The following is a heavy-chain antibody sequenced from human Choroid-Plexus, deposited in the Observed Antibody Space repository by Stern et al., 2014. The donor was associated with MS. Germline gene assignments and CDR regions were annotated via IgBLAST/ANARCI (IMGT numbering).Heavy chain of an antibody. CDR3: AKDRQWSTYFFDY. J-gene: IGHJ4*02. CDR1: GFTFSNFG. D-gene: IGHD2-15*01. V-gene: IGHV3-30*18. Sequence: VQLVESGGGVAQPGRPLILSCAASGFTFSNFGMHWVRQAPGKGLEWVALISYDGSEKYYADSVKVLFTIFRDNSKNTLYMHMNSLGAEDTAVYYCAKDRQWSTYFFDYWGQGSLVTVSS. CDR2: ISYDGSEK.